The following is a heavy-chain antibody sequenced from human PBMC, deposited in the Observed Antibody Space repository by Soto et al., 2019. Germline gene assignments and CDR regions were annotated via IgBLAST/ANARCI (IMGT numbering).Heavy chain of an antibody. D-gene: IGHD2-8*02. J-gene: IGHJ6*02. CDR3: ARHRSGYWGLKYYGMDV. CDR1: GYSFTSYW. V-gene: IGHV5-10-1*01. CDR2: IDPRDSYT. Sequence: PGESLKISCKGSGYSFTSYWISWVRQMPGKGLEWRGRIDPRDSYTNYSPSFQGHVTISADKSISTAYLQWSSLKASDTAMYYCARHRSGYWGLKYYGMDVWGQGTTVTVSS.